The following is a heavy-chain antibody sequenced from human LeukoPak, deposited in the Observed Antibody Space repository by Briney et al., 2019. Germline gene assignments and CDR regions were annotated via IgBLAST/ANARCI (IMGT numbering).Heavy chain of an antibody. D-gene: IGHD3-22*01. CDR1: RYTFTIYY. CDR2: INPSGGST. CDR3: ARLDPEAYYYDNT. J-gene: IGHJ4*02. V-gene: IGHV1-46*01. Sequence: ASVKVSCKASRYTFTIYYMHWVRQAPGQGLEWMGIINPSGGSTSYAQKFQGRVTMTRDMSTSTAYMELSSLRSKDTAVYYCARLDPEAYYYDNTWGQGTLVTVSS.